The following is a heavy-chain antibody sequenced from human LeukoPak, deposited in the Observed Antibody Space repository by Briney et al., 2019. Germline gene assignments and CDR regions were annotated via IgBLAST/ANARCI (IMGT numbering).Heavy chain of an antibody. CDR1: GGSISRYY. Sequence: PSETLSLTCSVSGGSISRYYWNWIRQPPGKGLEWIGYSYHTGSTSYNPSLKSRVTISIDTSNNQVSLKLTSVTAADTAVYYCARSSDNGIFGDIWGQGTMVTVSS. V-gene: IGHV4-59*12. CDR2: SYHTGST. CDR3: ARSSDNGIFGDI. D-gene: IGHD3-3*01. J-gene: IGHJ3*02.